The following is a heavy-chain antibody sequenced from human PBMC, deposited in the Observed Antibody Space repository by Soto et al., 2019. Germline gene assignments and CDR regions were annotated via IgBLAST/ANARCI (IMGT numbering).Heavy chain of an antibody. CDR2: IIPIFGTA. Sequence: QVQLVQSGAEVKKPGSSVKVSCKASGGTFSSYAISWVRQAPGQGLEWMGGIIPIFGTANYAQKFQGRVTITADESTSTAYMELSSLRSEDTAVYYCARHRAPYGDYGGADYYSYGMDVWGQGTTVTVSS. D-gene: IGHD4-17*01. J-gene: IGHJ6*02. V-gene: IGHV1-69*01. CDR1: GGTFSSYA. CDR3: ARHRAPYGDYGGADYYSYGMDV.